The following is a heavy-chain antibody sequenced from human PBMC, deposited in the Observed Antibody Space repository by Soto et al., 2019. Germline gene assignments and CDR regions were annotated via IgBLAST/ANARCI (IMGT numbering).Heavy chain of an antibody. V-gene: IGHV4-31*02. CDR3: AYSNYGFSILDY. J-gene: IGHJ4*02. CDR2: IYYSGST. D-gene: IGHD3-3*01. CDR1: GGSISSGGYC. Sequence: PSETLSLTCTVSGGSISSGGYCWSWIRQHPGKSLEWIGYIYYSGSTSYNPSLKSRVTISVDTSKNQFSLKLSSVTAADTAAYSCAYSNYGFSILDYWGQGTPVTVHS.